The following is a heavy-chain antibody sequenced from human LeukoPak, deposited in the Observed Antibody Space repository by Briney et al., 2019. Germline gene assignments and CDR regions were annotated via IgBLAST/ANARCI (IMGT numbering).Heavy chain of an antibody. CDR2: IIPIFGTA. CDR3: ARDFPIVVVPAAALAGWFDP. V-gene: IGHV1-69*13. D-gene: IGHD2-2*01. Sequence: GASVKVACKASGRTFSSYAISWVRQAPGQGLEWRGGIIPIFGTANYAQKFQGRVTITADESTSTAYMELSSLRSEDTAVYYCARDFPIVVVPAAALAGWFDPWAREPWSPSPQ. CDR1: GRTFSSYA. J-gene: IGHJ5*02.